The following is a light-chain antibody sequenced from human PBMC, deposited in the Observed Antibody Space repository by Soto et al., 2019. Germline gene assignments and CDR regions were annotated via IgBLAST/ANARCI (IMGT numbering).Light chain of an antibody. V-gene: IGLV2-14*03. J-gene: IGLJ1*01. CDR3: SSYTTSNTRQIV. CDR2: DVS. Sequence: QSVLTQPASVSGSPGQSITISCTGNSSEVGGYNYVSWYQHHPGKAPKLMIFDVSNRPSGVSNRFSGSKSGNTASLTISGLQPEDEADYYCSSYTTSNTRQIVFGTGTKVTVL. CDR1: SSEVGGYNY.